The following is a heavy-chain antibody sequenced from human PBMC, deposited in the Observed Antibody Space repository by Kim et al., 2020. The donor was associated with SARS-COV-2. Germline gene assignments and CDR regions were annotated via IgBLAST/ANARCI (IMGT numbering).Heavy chain of an antibody. V-gene: IGHV4-59*01. CDR1: GGSISSYY. CDR3: ARVQGYSYGYAYYYYGMDV. Sequence: SETLSLTCTVSGGSISSYYWSWIRQPPGKGLEWIGYIYYSGSTNYNPSLKSRVTISVDTSKNQFSLKLSSVTAADTAVYYCARVQGYSYGYAYYYYGMDVWGQGTTVTVFS. J-gene: IGHJ6*02. CDR2: IYYSGST. D-gene: IGHD5-18*01.